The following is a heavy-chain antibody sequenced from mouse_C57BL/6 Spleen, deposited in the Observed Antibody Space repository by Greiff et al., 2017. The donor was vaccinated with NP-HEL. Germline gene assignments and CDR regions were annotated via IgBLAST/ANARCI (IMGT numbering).Heavy chain of an antibody. Sequence: QVQLQQPGAELVKPGASVKMSCKASGYTFTSYWITWVKQKPGQGLEWIGDIYPGSGSTNYNEKFKSKATLTVDTSSSTAYMQLSSLTSEDAAVYYCARWEGYAMDYWGQGTSVTVSS. CDR2: IYPGSGST. CDR3: ARWEGYAMDY. D-gene: IGHD4-1*01. CDR1: GYTFTSYW. J-gene: IGHJ4*01. V-gene: IGHV1-55*01.